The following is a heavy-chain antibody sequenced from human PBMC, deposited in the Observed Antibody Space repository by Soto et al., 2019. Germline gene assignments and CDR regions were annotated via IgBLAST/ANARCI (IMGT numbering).Heavy chain of an antibody. CDR1: GGSISSHDSC. J-gene: IGHJ6*02. D-gene: IGHD1-26*01. CDR3: ARGWWEREGYVMDV. V-gene: IGHV4-30-4*01. CDR2: IYDGGST. Sequence: PSETLSLTCTVSGGSISSHDSCWSWIRQSPGRGLEWIGHIYDGGSTYSNPSLRSRVSISVDTSKTQFSLDLSSVTDADTAVYYCARGWWEREGYVMDVWGQGTTVTVSS.